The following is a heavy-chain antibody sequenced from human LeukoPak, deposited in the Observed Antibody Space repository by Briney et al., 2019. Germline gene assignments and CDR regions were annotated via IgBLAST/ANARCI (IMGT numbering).Heavy chain of an antibody. V-gene: IGHV3-30*18. CDR1: GFTFSRYG. J-gene: IGHJ4*02. CDR3: AKDGSAISSDYYFDY. Sequence: GRSLRLSCAASGFTFSRYGMHWVRQAPGKGLEWVAVLSYDGINKYYADSVKGRFTISRDNSKDTLYLQMNSLRAEGTAVYYCAKDGSAISSDYYFDYWGQGTLVTVSS. D-gene: IGHD2-21*02. CDR2: LSYDGINK.